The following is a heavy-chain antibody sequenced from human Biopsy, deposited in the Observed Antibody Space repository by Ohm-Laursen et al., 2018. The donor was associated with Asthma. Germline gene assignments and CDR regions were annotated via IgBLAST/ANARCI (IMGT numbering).Heavy chain of an antibody. CDR3: ASSIAVADSDAFDI. CDR1: GYTFTSYA. CDR2: INAGNGNT. J-gene: IGHJ3*02. D-gene: IGHD6-19*01. Sequence: SVKVSCKASGYTFTSYAMHWVRQAPGQRLEWMGWINAGNGNTKYSQKFQGRVTIARDTSASTAYMELSSLRSEDTAVYYCASSIAVADSDAFDIWGQGTMVTVSS. V-gene: IGHV1-3*01.